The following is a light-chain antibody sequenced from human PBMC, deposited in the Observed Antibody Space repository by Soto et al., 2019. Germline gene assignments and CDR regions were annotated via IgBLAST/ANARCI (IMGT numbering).Light chain of an antibody. CDR3: QQSYSSPIT. J-gene: IGKJ5*01. CDR2: AAS. V-gene: IGKV1-39*01. CDR1: QSISTY. Sequence: IQMVQSPSSLSASEGDRVTITCRASQSISTYLNWYQQKPGKAPKLLIYAASSLQSGVPSRFSGSGSGTDFTLTISSLQPEDFATYYCQQSYSSPITFGQGTRLEIK.